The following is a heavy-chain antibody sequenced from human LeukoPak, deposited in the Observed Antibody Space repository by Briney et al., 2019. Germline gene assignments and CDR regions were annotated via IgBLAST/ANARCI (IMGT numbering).Heavy chain of an antibody. CDR3: VKDFYPDSSSWYVEVFDY. J-gene: IGHJ4*02. Sequence: GGSLRLSCSASGFTFSSYAMHWVRQAPGKGLEYVSAISSNGGSTYYADSVKGRFTISRDNPKNTLYLQMSSLRAEDTAVYYCVKDFYPDSSSWYVEVFDYWGQGTLVTVSS. CDR1: GFTFSSYA. V-gene: IGHV3-64D*06. D-gene: IGHD6-13*01. CDR2: ISSNGGST.